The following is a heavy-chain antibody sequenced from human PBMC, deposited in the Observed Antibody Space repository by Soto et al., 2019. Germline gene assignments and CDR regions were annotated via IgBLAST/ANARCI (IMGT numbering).Heavy chain of an antibody. CDR2: ISYSGST. J-gene: IGHJ5*01. CDR1: GGSISDGYY. V-gene: IGHV4-31*03. CDR3: ARRDRSGPPYSLDS. Sequence: SETLCVTCTVSGGSISDGYYWSWIRQHPGKGLEWIGSISYSGSTSYNPSLKSRLTISVDRSKSQFSLNLSSVTAADTAVYYCARRDRSGPPYSLDSCGQATLVT. D-gene: IGHD3-22*01.